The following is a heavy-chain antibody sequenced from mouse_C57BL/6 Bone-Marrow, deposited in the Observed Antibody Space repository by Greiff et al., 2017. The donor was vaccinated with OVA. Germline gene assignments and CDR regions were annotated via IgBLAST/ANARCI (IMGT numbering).Heavy chain of an antibody. CDR3: ARTSDSSGRSFAY. CDR2: IHPNSGST. J-gene: IGHJ3*01. D-gene: IGHD3-2*02. Sequence: QVQLQQPGAELVKPGASVKLSCKASGYTFTSYWMHWVKQRPGQGLEWIGMIHPNSGSTNYNEKFKSKATLTVDKSSSTAYMQLSSLTSEDSAVYYCARTSDSSGRSFAYGGQGTLVTVSA. V-gene: IGHV1-64*01. CDR1: GYTFTSYW.